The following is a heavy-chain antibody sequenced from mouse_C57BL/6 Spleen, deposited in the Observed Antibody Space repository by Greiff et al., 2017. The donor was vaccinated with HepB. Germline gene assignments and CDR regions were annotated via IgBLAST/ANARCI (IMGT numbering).Heavy chain of an antibody. Sequence: VQLVESGPGLVQPSQSLSITCTVSGFSLTSYGVHWVRQSPGKGLEWLGVIWSGGSTDYNAAFISRLSISKDNSKSQVFFKMNSLQADDTAIYYCARNGGNYVGYAMDYWGQGTSVTVSS. CDR3: ARNGGNYVGYAMDY. J-gene: IGHJ4*01. CDR2: IWSGGST. D-gene: IGHD2-1*01. V-gene: IGHV2-2*01. CDR1: GFSLTSYG.